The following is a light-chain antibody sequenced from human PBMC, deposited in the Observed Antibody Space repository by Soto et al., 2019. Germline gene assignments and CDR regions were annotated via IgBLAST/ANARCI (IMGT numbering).Light chain of an antibody. V-gene: IGLV1-40*01. CDR3: QSYDSSLSGGV. Sequence: QYVLTQPPSGSGAPGQRVTISCTGSSSNIGAGYDVHWYQQLPGTAPKLLIYGNSNRPSGVPDRFSGSKSGTSASLAITGLQAEDEADYYCQSYDSSLSGGVFGGGTKLTVL. CDR1: SSNIGAGYD. CDR2: GNS. J-gene: IGLJ2*01.